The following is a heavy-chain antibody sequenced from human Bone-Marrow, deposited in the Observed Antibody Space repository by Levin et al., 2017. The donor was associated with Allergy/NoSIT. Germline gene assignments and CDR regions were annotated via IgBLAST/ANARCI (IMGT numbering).Heavy chain of an antibody. V-gene: IGHV3-30*04. J-gene: IGHJ5*02. CDR3: ARAEWFTSQLDP. Sequence: PGGSLRLSCAVSGFTFSDYALHWVRQAPGKGLEWMAFISYDSTNQYYADSVKGRFTVSRDNSNNTLYLQMNSLRPEDTAVYYCARAEWFTSQLDPWGQGTLVTVSS. CDR1: GFTFSDYA. CDR2: ISYDSTNQ. D-gene: IGHD3-3*01.